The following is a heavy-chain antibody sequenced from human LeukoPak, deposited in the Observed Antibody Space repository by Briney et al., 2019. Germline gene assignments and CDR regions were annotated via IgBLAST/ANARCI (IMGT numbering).Heavy chain of an antibody. Sequence: GGPLRLSCAASGFTFSVYCMHGARYAPGKGLEWVANMNYDGTKKLSTGSARGRYTISRDNTKGLLNLQMNSLTAEDTAVYSCARGAPEDCRGDSCYDFDSWGQGALVPVSP. CDR1: GFTFSVYC. CDR3: ARGAPEDCRGDSCYDFDS. J-gene: IGHJ4*02. CDR2: MNYDGTKK. D-gene: IGHD2-15*01. V-gene: IGHV3-7*01.